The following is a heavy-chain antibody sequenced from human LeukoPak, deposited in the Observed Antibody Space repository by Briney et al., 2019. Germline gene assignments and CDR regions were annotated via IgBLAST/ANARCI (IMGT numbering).Heavy chain of an antibody. Sequence: SVKVSCKASGGTFSSYAISWVRQAPGQGLEWMGRIIPILGIANYAQKFQGRVTITADKSTSTAYMELSSLRSEDTAVYYCARDRITIFGVVRGGDYWGQGTLVTVSS. CDR3: ARDRITIFGVVRGGDY. CDR1: GGTFSSYA. D-gene: IGHD3-3*01. V-gene: IGHV1-69*04. J-gene: IGHJ4*02. CDR2: IIPILGIA.